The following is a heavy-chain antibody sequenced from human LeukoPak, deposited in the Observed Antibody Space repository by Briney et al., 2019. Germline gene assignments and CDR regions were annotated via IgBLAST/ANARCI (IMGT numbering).Heavy chain of an antibody. V-gene: IGHV4-39*01. CDR2: IYYSGST. CDR1: GGSISSSSYY. J-gene: IGHJ5*02. D-gene: IGHD6-6*01. Sequence: SETLSLTCTVSGGSISSSSYYWKWIRQPPGKGLEWIGSIYYSGSTYYNPSLKSRVTISIDTSKNQFSLKLTSVTAADTAVYYCARQRSSSSEFDTWGQGTLVTVSS. CDR3: ARQRSSSSEFDT.